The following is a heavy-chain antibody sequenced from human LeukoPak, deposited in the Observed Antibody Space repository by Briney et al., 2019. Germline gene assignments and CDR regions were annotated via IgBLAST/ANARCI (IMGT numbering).Heavy chain of an antibody. CDR2: INHSGST. CDR1: GGSFSGYY. V-gene: IGHV4-34*01. Sequence: SETLSLTCAVYGGSFSGYYWSWIRQPPGKGLEWIGEINHSGSTNYNPSLKSRVTISVDTSKNQFSLKLSSVTAADTAVYYCARGHAQLRFLEWSAKDNWFDPWGQGTLVTVSS. CDR3: ARGHAQLRFLEWSAKDNWFDP. J-gene: IGHJ5*02. D-gene: IGHD3-3*01.